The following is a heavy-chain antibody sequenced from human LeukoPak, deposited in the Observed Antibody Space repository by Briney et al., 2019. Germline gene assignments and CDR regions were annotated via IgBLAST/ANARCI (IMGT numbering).Heavy chain of an antibody. J-gene: IGHJ6*03. V-gene: IGHV3-48*04. CDR1: GFIFSGNA. CDR3: ARGSYYYYMDV. Sequence: PGGSLRLSCVGSGFIFSGNAMYWVRQAPGKGLEWVSYISSSASTIYYADSVKGRFTISRDNAKSTLYLQMDSLRAEDTAVYYFARGSYYYYMDVWGKGTTVTVSS. CDR2: ISSSASTI.